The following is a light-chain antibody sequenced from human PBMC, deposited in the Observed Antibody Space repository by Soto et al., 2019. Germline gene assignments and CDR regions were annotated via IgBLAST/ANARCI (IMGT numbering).Light chain of an antibody. CDR1: QSVSND. Sequence: IVMTQSPATLSVSPGERATLSCRASQSVSNDLAWYQQKPGQAPRLLIYDASNRATGIPARFSGSGSGTDFTLTISSLEPEDFAVYYCQQRSNWPWTFGQGTKVDIK. V-gene: IGKV3-11*01. CDR2: DAS. CDR3: QQRSNWPWT. J-gene: IGKJ1*01.